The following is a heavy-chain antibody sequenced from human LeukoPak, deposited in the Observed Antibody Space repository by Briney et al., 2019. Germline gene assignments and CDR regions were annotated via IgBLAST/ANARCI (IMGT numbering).Heavy chain of an antibody. CDR2: INLASGRT. Sequence: ASVTVSCKASGYTFTGYYMHWVRQAPGQGLEWMGWINLASGRTNYAQNFQDRVTMTSDTSINTAYMELSRLGSDDTALYYCARGTYYDSSAYSGVRLFDYWGQGTLVTVSS. J-gene: IGHJ4*02. D-gene: IGHD3-22*01. CDR1: GYTFTGYY. CDR3: ARGTYYDSSAYSGVRLFDY. V-gene: IGHV1-2*02.